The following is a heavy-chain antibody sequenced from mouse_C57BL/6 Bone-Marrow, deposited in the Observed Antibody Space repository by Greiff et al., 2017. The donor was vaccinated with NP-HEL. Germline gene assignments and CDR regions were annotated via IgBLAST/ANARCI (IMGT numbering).Heavy chain of an antibody. D-gene: IGHD2-2*01. CDR1: GYTFTSYW. CDR2: IHPNSGST. CDR3: ARGLLWLRRRDYYAMDY. J-gene: IGHJ4*01. V-gene: IGHV1-64*01. Sequence: VQLQQPGAELVKPGASVKLSCKASGYTFTSYWMHWVKQRPGQGLEWIGMIHPNSGSTNYNEKFKSKATLTVDKSSSTAYMQLSSLTSEDSAVXYSARGLLWLRRRDYYAMDYWGQGTSVTVSS.